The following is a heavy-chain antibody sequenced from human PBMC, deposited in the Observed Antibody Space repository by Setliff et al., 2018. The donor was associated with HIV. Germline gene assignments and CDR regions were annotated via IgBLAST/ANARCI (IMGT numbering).Heavy chain of an antibody. D-gene: IGHD3-16*01. Sequence: QPGGSLRLSCAASGFTVSDTHMTWVRQAPGKGLEWVSFIYSDGRTYYGESVKGRFTISRDDSKNTLYLQMHSLGVEDTAAYYCAKGVKWLDPWGQGIQVTVSS. CDR2: IYSDGRT. CDR1: GFTVSDTH. J-gene: IGHJ5*02. V-gene: IGHV3-53*01. CDR3: AKGVKWLDP.